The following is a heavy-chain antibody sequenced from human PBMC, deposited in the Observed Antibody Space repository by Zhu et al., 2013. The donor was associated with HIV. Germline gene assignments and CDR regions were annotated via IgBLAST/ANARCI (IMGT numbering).Heavy chain of an antibody. CDR1: GYTFTSYA. D-gene: IGHD6-13*01. J-gene: IGHJ4*02. V-gene: IGHV1-3*01. CDR3: ARRGSSSWYNFDY. Sequence: QVQLVQSGAEVKKPGASVKVSCKASGYTFTSYAMHWVRQAPGQRLEWMGWINAGNGNTKYSQKFQGRVTITRDTSASTAYMELSSLRSEDTAVYYCARRGSSSWYNFDYWGQGTLVTVSS. CDR2: INAGNGNT.